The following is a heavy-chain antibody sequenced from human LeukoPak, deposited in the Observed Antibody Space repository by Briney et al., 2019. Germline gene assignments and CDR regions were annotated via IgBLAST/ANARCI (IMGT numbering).Heavy chain of an antibody. CDR2: ISPDNGDT. CDR1: GYTFTSYY. J-gene: IGHJ4*02. CDR3: ARQTGTYYFDSRGYYYS. D-gene: IGHD3-22*01. Sequence: ASVKVSCKASGYTFTSYYMHWVRQAPGQGLEWMGWISPDNGDTNYAQKFQGRVTMTRDTSISTAYMELSRLRSDDTAMYYCARQTGTYYFDSRGYYYSWGQGTLVTVSS. V-gene: IGHV1-2*02.